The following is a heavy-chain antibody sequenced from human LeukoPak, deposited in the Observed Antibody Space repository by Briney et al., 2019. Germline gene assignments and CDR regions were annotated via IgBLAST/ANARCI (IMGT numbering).Heavy chain of an antibody. CDR3: ARGSGASGIYGMDV. CDR1: GGSISSSSYY. D-gene: IGHD3-10*01. CDR2: IYYSGST. V-gene: IGHV4-39*07. J-gene: IGHJ6*02. Sequence: SETLSLTCTVSGGSISSSSYYWGWIRQPPGKGLEWIGSIYYSGSTYYNPSLKSRVTISVDTSKNQFSLKLSSVTTADTAVYYCARGSGASGIYGMDVWGQGTTVTVSS.